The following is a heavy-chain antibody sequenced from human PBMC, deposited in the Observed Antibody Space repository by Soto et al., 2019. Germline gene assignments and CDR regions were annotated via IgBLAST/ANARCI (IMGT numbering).Heavy chain of an antibody. Sequence: PGGSLRLSCAASGLLFRDWFMGWIRQAPGKGLEWISYISKDSGRATRYADSVKGRFTISRDNAKNSLFLQMNNLTVEDTAVYNGAKENWANPDPWGQGTLVTVSS. D-gene: IGHD7-27*01. CDR1: GLLFRDWF. V-gene: IGHV3-11*01. CDR2: ISKDSGRAT. CDR3: AKENWANPDP. J-gene: IGHJ5*02.